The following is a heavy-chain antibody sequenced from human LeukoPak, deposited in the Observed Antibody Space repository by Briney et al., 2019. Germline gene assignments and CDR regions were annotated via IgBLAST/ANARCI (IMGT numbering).Heavy chain of an antibody. D-gene: IGHD2-2*01. CDR1: GYTFTGYY. CDR2: INPNSGGT. V-gene: IGHV1-2*02. J-gene: IGHJ6*02. Sequence: ASVKVSCKASGYTFTGYYMHWVRQAPGQGLEWMGWINPNSGGTNHAQKFQGRVTMTRDTSISTAYMELSRLRSDDTAVYYCARSDIVVVPAAEAYYYGMDVWGQGTTVTVSS. CDR3: ARSDIVVVPAAEAYYYGMDV.